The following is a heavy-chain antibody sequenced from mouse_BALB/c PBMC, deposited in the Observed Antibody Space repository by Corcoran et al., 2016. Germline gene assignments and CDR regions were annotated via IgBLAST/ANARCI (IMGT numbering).Heavy chain of an antibody. D-gene: IGHD2-4*01. CDR1: GYTFTNYG. CDR3: ARGDYHYFDY. V-gene: IGHV9-1*02. CDR2: INTYTGEP. J-gene: IGHJ2*01. Sequence: QIQLVQSGPELKKPGETVKISCKASGYTFTNYGMNWVKQAPGKGLKWMGWINTYTGEPTYADDFKGRFAFSLETSASTAYLQINNLKNEDMATYFCARGDYHYFDYWGQGTTLTVSS.